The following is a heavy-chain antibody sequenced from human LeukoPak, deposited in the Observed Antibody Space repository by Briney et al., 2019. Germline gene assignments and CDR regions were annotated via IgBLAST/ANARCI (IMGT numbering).Heavy chain of an antibody. CDR2: IYHSGST. J-gene: IGHJ6*03. CDR1: GGSISTNAYY. V-gene: IGHV4-39*07. Sequence: SETLSLTCTVSGGSISTNAYYWGWIRQPPGKGLQWIGGIYHSGSTNYNPSLKSRVTISVDTSKNQFSLKLSSVTAADTAVYYCARGVDTAMVRVGYYYYYYYMDVWGKGTTVTVSS. D-gene: IGHD5-18*01. CDR3: ARGVDTAMVRVGYYYYYYYMDV.